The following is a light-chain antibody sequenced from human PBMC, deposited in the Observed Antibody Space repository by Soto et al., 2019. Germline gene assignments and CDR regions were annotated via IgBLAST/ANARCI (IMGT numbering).Light chain of an antibody. CDR3: QQYGSSGT. Sequence: PGDRVTLSCRASQSVSSSYLTWYQQRPGQAPRLLIYDAFIRATGIPARFSGSESGTDFTLTISRLEPEDFAVYYCQQYGSSGTFGQGTKVDIK. CDR2: DAF. J-gene: IGKJ1*01. V-gene: IGKV3-20*01. CDR1: QSVSSSY.